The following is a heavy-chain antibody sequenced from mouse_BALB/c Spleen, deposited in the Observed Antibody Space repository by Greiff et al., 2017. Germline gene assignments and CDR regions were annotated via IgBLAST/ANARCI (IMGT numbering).Heavy chain of an antibody. J-gene: IGHJ4*01. V-gene: IGHV5-17*02. CDR1: GFTFSSFG. CDR3: ARYYGYAMDY. D-gene: IGHD1-1*01. Sequence: EVQRVESGGGLVQPGGSRKLSCAASGFTFSSFGMHWVRQAPEKGLEWVAYISSGSSTIYYADTVKGRFTISRDNPKNTLFLQMTSLRSEDTAMYYCARYYGYAMDYWGQGTSVTVSA. CDR2: ISSGSSTI.